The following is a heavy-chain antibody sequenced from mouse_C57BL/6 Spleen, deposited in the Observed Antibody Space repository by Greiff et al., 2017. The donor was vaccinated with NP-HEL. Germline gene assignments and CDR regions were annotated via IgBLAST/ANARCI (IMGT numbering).Heavy chain of an antibody. D-gene: IGHD3-3*01. Sequence: VQLQQSGAELARPGASVKMSCKASGYTFTSYTMHWVNQRPGQGLEWIGYINPSSGYTKYNQKFKDKATLTADKSSSTAYMQLSSLTSEDSAVYYCAREGTYNWFAYWGQGTLVTVSA. CDR1: GYTFTSYT. V-gene: IGHV1-4*01. J-gene: IGHJ3*01. CDR2: INPSSGYT. CDR3: AREGTYNWFAY.